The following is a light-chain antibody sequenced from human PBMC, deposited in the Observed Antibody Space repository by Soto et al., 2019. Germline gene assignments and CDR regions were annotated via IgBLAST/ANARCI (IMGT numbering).Light chain of an antibody. Sequence: QSVLTQPATVSASPRQTITISCTGSNSDVGGYNYVSWYQQHPGKAPKLMIYDVSNRPSGVSDRFSGSKPGNTASLTISGLQAEDEADYYCSSYTSSSTHVFGTGTKVTVL. V-gene: IGLV2-14*01. CDR2: DVS. CDR1: NSDVGGYNY. J-gene: IGLJ1*01. CDR3: SSYTSSSTHV.